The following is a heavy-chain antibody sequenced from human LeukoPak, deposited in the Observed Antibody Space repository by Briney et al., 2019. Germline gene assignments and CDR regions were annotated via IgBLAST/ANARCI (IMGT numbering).Heavy chain of an antibody. J-gene: IGHJ4*02. CDR2: IQQDGSEK. CDR1: GVTFSSYW. CDR3: ARNPPRYFN. D-gene: IGHD1-26*01. V-gene: IGHV3-7*05. Sequence: GGSLRLSCAASGVTFSSYWMIWVRQAPGKGLEWVANIQQDGSEKYYVYSVKGRFTISRDNAKNSLYLQMNILRAEETAVYYCARNPPRYFNWGQGTLVTVSS.